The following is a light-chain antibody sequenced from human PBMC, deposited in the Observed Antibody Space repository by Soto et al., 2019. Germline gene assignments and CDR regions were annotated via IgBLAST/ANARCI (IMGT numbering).Light chain of an antibody. CDR3: QQRSNWPMYT. J-gene: IGKJ2*01. CDR1: QSVDSY. CDR2: DAS. V-gene: IGKV3-11*01. Sequence: EIVLTQSPATLSLSPGERATLSCRASQSVDSYLSWYQHKPGQAPRLLIYDASNRATGIPARFSGSGSGTDFTLTISSLEPEEFAVYYCQQRSNWPMYTFGQGTKLEIK.